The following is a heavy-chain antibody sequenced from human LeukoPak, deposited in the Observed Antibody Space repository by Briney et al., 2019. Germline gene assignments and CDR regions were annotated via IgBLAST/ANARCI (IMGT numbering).Heavy chain of an antibody. Sequence: GGSLRLSCAASGFTVSSNYMSWVRQAPGEGLEWVSSISSSSSYIYYADSVKGRFTISRDNAKNSLYLQMNSLRAEDTAVYYCARGGDGYSDNWFDPWGQGTLVTVSS. CDR2: ISSSSSYI. CDR1: GFTVSSNY. J-gene: IGHJ5*02. CDR3: ARGGDGYSDNWFDP. V-gene: IGHV3-21*01. D-gene: IGHD5-24*01.